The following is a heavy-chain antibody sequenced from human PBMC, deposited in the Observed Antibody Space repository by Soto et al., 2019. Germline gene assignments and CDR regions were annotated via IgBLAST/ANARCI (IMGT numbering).Heavy chain of an antibody. CDR1: GFTFSVHA. J-gene: IGHJ4*02. CDR2: ISRLGGTT. D-gene: IGHD6-19*01. CDR3: VKDRLAPQWQVQFEY. V-gene: IGHV3-23*01. Sequence: PGGSLRLSCAASGFTFSVHAMSWVRQAPGKGLEWVSSISRLGGTTHYADSVTGRFNISRDNSNSTMYLQVNRLRVEDTAIYYCVKDRLAPQWQVQFEYWAQGTPVTASS.